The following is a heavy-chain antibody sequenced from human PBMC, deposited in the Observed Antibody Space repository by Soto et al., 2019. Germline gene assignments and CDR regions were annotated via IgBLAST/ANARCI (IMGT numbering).Heavy chain of an antibody. CDR2: IRSKAYGGTT. V-gene: IGHV3-49*03. CDR1: GFTFGDYA. CDR3: TRGSWGYCSGGSCYSGGDAFDI. D-gene: IGHD2-15*01. J-gene: IGHJ3*02. Sequence: PGGSLRLSCTASGFTFGDYAMSWFRQATGKGLEWVGFIRSKAYGGTTEYAASVKGRFTISRDDSKSIAYLQMNSLKTEDTAVYYCTRGSWGYCSGGSCYSGGDAFDIWGQGTMVTVS.